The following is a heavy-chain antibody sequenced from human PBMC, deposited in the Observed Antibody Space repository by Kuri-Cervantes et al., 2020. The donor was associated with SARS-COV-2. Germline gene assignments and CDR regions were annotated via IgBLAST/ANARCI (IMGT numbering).Heavy chain of an antibody. CDR1: GFTFSSYA. V-gene: IGHV3-30-3*01. CDR2: ISYDGSNK. Sequence: GGSLRLSCTASGFTFSSYAMHWVRQAPGKGLEGVAVISYDGSNKYYADSVKGRFTISRDNSKNTLYLQMNSLRAEDTAVYYCAREHPYSGSYYAPFDYWGQGTLVTVSS. J-gene: IGHJ4*02. D-gene: IGHD1-26*01. CDR3: AREHPYSGSYYAPFDY.